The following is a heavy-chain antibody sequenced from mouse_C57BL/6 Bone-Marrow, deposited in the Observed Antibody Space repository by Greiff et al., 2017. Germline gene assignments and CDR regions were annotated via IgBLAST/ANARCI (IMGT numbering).Heavy chain of an antibody. Sequence: QVQLKESGPELVKPGASVKISCKASGYAFSSSWMNWVKQRPGKGLEWIGRIYPGDGDTNYNGKFKGKATLTADKSSSTAYMQLSSLTSEDSAVYFCARMGIYYDYDGTFYAMDYWGQGTSVTVSS. CDR2: IYPGDGDT. V-gene: IGHV1-82*01. CDR3: ARMGIYYDYDGTFYAMDY. J-gene: IGHJ4*01. D-gene: IGHD2-4*01. CDR1: GYAFSSSW.